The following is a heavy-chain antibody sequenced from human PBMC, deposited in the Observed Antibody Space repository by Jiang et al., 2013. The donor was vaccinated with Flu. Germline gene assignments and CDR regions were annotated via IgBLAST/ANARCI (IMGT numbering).Heavy chain of an antibody. Sequence: GSGLVKPSGTLSLTCAVSGGSISSSNWWSWVRQPPGKGLEWIGEIYHSGSTNYNPSLKSRVTISVDKSKNQFSLKLSSVTAADTAVYYCARSSNPDILTGYYIYYFDYWGQGTLVTVSS. CDR2: IYHSGST. D-gene: IGHD3-9*01. CDR3: ARSSNPDILTGYYIYYFDY. V-gene: IGHV4-4*02. CDR1: GGSISSSNW. J-gene: IGHJ4*02.